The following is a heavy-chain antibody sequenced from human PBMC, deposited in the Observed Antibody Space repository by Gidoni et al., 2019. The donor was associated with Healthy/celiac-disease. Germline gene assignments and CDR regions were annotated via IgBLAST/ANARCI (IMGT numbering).Heavy chain of an antibody. CDR1: GCSISSGGYY. CDR2: IYYSGST. CDR3: ARDLITFGGVIL. J-gene: IGHJ4*02. Sequence: QVQLQESGPGLVKPSQTLSLPCTVSGCSISSGGYYWSWIRQPPGKGLEWIGYIYYSGSTYYNPSLKSRVTISVDTSKNQFSLKLSSVTAADTAVYYCARDLITFGGVILWGQGTLVTVSS. D-gene: IGHD3-16*02. V-gene: IGHV4-31*03.